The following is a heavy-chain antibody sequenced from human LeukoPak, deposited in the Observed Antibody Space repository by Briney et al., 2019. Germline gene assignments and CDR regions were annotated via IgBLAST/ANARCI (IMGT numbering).Heavy chain of an antibody. D-gene: IGHD3-16*02. CDR3: ARGPPPLYDYVWGSYRYTPYFGY. V-gene: IGHV3-30-3*01. Sequence: GGSLRLSCAASGFTFSSYAMHWVRQAPGKGLEWVAVTSYDGSNKYYADSVKGRFTISRDNSKNTLYLQMNSLRAEDTAVYYCARGPPPLYDYVWGSYRYTPYFGYWGQGTLVTVSS. J-gene: IGHJ4*02. CDR1: GFTFSSYA. CDR2: TSYDGSNK.